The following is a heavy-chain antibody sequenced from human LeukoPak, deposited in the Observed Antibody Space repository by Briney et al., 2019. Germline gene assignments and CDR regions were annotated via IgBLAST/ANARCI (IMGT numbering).Heavy chain of an antibody. CDR2: INPSGGST. Sequence: ASVKVSCKASGYTFTSYYIHWVRQAPGQGLKWVGIINPSGGSTSYAQKFQGRITMTRDTSTSTVYMELSSLRAEDTALYYCAKDSQWLVPAGAFDIWGQGTMVTVSS. CDR3: AKDSQWLVPAGAFDI. D-gene: IGHD6-19*01. J-gene: IGHJ3*02. CDR1: GYTFTSYY. V-gene: IGHV1-46*01.